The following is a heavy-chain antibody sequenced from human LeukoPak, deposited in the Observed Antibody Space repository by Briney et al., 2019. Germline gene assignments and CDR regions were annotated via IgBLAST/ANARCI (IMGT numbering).Heavy chain of an antibody. Sequence: SVKVSCKASGGTFSSYAISWVRQAPGQGLEWMGDIIPLLSTSNYAQKFQGRVTITTDESTSTAYMELSSLKSEDTAVYYCARGVIATVPSNWFDSWGQGTLVTVSS. J-gene: IGHJ5*01. CDR2: IIPLLSTS. V-gene: IGHV1-69*05. D-gene: IGHD2-21*01. CDR1: GGTFSSYA. CDR3: ARGVIATVPSNWFDS.